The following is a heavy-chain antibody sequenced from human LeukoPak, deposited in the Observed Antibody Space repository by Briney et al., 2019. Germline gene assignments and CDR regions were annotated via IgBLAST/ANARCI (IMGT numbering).Heavy chain of an antibody. CDR1: GGSISSYY. V-gene: IGHV4-59*08. J-gene: IGHJ5*02. Sequence: NPSETLSLTCTVSGGSISSYYWSWIRQPPGKGLEWIGYIYYSGSTNYNPSLKSRVTISVDTSKNQFSLKLSSVTAADTAVYYCARICEGWFDPWGQGTLVTVSS. CDR3: ARICEGWFDP. CDR2: IYYSGST. D-gene: IGHD2-21*01.